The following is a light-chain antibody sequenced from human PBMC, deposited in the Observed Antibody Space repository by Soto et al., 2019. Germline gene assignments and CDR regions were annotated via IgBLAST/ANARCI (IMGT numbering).Light chain of an antibody. CDR1: QSLTTD. Sequence: EIVMSQSPAPLSLSPGERSTLSCRASQSLTTDLAWYQQKPGQPPRLLIYGASTRDTDFPARFSGSGSGTEFTLTISSLQSEDSAVYYCQQYTNWPRTFGQGTKVDIK. CDR3: QQYTNWPRT. CDR2: GAS. V-gene: IGKV3-15*01. J-gene: IGKJ1*01.